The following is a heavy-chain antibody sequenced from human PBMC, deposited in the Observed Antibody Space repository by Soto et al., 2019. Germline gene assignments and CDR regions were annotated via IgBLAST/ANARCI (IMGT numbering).Heavy chain of an antibody. CDR1: GYSISSGYY. D-gene: IGHD1-26*01. Sequence: SETLSLTCAVSGYSISSGYYWGWIRQPPGKGLEWIGSIYHSGSTYYNPSLKSRVTISVDTSKNQFSLKLSSVTAADTAVYYCARTTVGRKRYDYYGMDVWGKGTTVT. CDR2: IYHSGST. J-gene: IGHJ6*04. CDR3: ARTTVGRKRYDYYGMDV. V-gene: IGHV4-38-2*01.